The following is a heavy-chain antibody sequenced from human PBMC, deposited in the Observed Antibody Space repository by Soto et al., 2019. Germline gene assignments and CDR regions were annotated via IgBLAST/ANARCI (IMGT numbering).Heavy chain of an antibody. D-gene: IGHD3-22*01. CDR3: ASDTYYYASSGYSTGGFDY. CDR2: IWYDGSNK. J-gene: IGHJ4*02. V-gene: IGHV3-33*01. CDR1: GFTFSSYG. Sequence: QVQLVESGGGVVQPGRSLRLSCAASGFTFSSYGMHWVRQAPGKGLEWVAVIWYDGSNKYYADSVKGRFTISRDNSKNTLYLHMNSLRAEDTAVYYCASDTYYYASSGYSTGGFDYWGQGTLVTVSS.